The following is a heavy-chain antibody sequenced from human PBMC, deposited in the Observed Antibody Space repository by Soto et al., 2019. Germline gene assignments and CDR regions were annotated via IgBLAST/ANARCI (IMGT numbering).Heavy chain of an antibody. CDR2: IWHDGGDK. D-gene: IGHD3-10*01. CDR3: ARGSGGYFYYMDV. Sequence: QVQLVESGGGVVQPGRSLRLSCAASGITFSTSGMHWVRQAPGKGLGWVAVIWHDGGDKYYADSVKGRFTISRDNSKNTLYLQMNSLRAEDTVVYYYARGSGGYFYYMDVWGKGTTVTVSS. CDR1: GITFSTSG. V-gene: IGHV3-33*01. J-gene: IGHJ6*03.